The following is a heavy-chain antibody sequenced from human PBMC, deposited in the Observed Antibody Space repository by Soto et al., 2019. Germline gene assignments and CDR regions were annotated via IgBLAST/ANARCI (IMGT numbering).Heavy chain of an antibody. CDR3: AREREYYYYGMDV. J-gene: IGHJ6*02. V-gene: IGHV3-53*02. Sequence: EVQLVETGGGLIQPGGSLRLSCAASGFTVSSNYMSWVRQAPGKGLEWVSVIYSGGSTYYADSVKGRFTISRDNSKNTLYLQMNSLRAEDTAVYYCAREREYYYYGMDVWGQGTTVTVSS. CDR2: IYSGGST. CDR1: GFTVSSNY.